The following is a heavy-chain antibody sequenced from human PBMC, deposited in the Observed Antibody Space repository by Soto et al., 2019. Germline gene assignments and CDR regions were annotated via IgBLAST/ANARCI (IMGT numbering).Heavy chain of an antibody. CDR1: GFTFSSYA. D-gene: IGHD6-6*01. J-gene: IGHJ6*03. CDR3: ASGSRYYYYYMDV. Sequence: GGSLRLSCAASGFTFSSYAMSWVRQAPGKGLEWVSAISGSGGSTYYADSVKGRFTISRDNSKNTLYLQMNSLRAEDTAVYYCASGSRYYYYYMDVWGKGTTVTVSS. CDR2: ISGSGGST. V-gene: IGHV3-23*01.